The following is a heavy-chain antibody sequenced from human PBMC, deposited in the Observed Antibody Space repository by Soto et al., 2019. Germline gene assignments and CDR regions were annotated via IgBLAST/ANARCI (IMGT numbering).Heavy chain of an antibody. J-gene: IGHJ4*02. Sequence: QVQLQESGPGLVKPSQTLSLTCTVSGVSISSGGYYWSWIRQHPGKGLEWIGYIYHTGSTYHNPSLNGRVTISVDTSNNQFSLNLSSVTAADTAVYHCARSQVAMIHPFEYWGQGTLVTVSS. CDR3: ARSQVAMIHPFEY. CDR1: GVSISSGGYY. V-gene: IGHV4-31*03. CDR2: IYHTGST. D-gene: IGHD3-22*01.